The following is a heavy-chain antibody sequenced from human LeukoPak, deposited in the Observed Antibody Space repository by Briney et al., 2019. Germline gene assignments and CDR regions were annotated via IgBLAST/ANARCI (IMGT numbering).Heavy chain of an antibody. CDR2: INSDGSST. CDR3: ARGRLGYYFDY. Sequence: PGGSLRLSCAASGFTFSSYWMHWVRQAPGKGLVWVSRINSDGSSTAYADSVKGRFTISRDNAKNTLSLQMSSLRAEDTAVYYCARGRLGYYFDYWGQGTLVTVSS. CDR1: GFTFSSYW. J-gene: IGHJ4*02. D-gene: IGHD5-12*01. V-gene: IGHV3-74*01.